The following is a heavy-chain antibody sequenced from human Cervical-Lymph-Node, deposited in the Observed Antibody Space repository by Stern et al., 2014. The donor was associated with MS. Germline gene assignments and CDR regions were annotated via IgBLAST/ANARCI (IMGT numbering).Heavy chain of an antibody. CDR1: GFRFTTAP. J-gene: IGHJ4*02. V-gene: IGHV3-73*01. CDR2: IRTKPNNYAT. CDR3: TGPELDN. Sequence: VQLLQPGGGLVQPGGSLQLTCAASGFRFTTAPIHWVRQAPGKGLEWVGRIRTKPNNYATSFGASVQGRFTISRDDSKNTTYLRMDSLKTEDTAVYYCTGPELDNWGQGSLVTVSS.